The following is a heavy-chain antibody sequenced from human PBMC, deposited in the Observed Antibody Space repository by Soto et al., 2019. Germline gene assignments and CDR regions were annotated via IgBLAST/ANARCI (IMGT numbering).Heavy chain of an antibody. CDR1: GCAGRGCS. J-gene: IGHJ3*02. V-gene: IGHV3-21*01. CDR3: ARPLRYFDRPPDI. CDR2: ISSSSSYI. D-gene: IGHD3-9*01. Sequence: GSLRDSCADAGCAGRGCSIRWVRQAPGKGLEWVSSISSSSSYIYYADSVKGRFTISRDNAKNSLYLQMNSLRAEDTAVYYCARPLRYFDRPPDIRGQGTMVTVS.